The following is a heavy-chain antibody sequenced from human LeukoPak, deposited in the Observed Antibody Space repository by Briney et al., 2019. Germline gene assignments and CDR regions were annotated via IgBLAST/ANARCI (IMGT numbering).Heavy chain of an antibody. Sequence: PGGSLRLSCAASGFTFSSYGMHWVRQAPGKGLEWVAVIWYDGSNKYYADSVKGRFTISRDNSKNTLYLQMNSLRAEDTAVYYCAKGRRITMIVVVIRGQYYFDYWGQGTLVTDSS. CDR1: GFTFSSYG. J-gene: IGHJ4*02. CDR3: AKGRRITMIVVVIRGQYYFDY. CDR2: IWYDGSNK. D-gene: IGHD3-22*01. V-gene: IGHV3-33*06.